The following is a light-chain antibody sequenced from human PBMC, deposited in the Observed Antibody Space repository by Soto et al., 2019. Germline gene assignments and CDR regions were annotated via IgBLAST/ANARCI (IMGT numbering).Light chain of an antibody. J-gene: IGLJ2*01. CDR1: SSDVGSYNL. CDR3: CSYAGSVV. V-gene: IGLV2-23*02. CDR2: EVS. Sequence: QSVLTQPASVSGSPGQSITISCTGTSSDVGSYNLVPWYQQHPGKAPKLMIYEVSKRPSGVSNRFSGSKSGNTASLTISGLQAEDEADYYCCSYAGSVVFGGGTKLTVL.